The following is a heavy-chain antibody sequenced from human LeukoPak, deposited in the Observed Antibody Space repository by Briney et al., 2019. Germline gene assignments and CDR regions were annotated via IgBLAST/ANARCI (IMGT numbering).Heavy chain of an antibody. Sequence: ASVKVSCKASGYTFTSYGISWVRQAPGQGLEWMGWISAYNGNTNYAQKLQGRVTMTTDTSTSTAYMELRSLRSDDTAVYYCARVFNSYYYGSGSLRYGMDVWGQGTTVTVSS. V-gene: IGHV1-18*01. CDR1: GYTFTSYG. D-gene: IGHD3-10*01. CDR3: ARVFNSYYYGSGSLRYGMDV. J-gene: IGHJ6*02. CDR2: ISAYNGNT.